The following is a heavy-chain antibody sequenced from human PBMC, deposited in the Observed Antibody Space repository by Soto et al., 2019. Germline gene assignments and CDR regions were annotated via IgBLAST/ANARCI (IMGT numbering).Heavy chain of an antibody. CDR1: GFAVNSNY. J-gene: IGHJ4*02. CDR2: IYGGGTT. D-gene: IGHD2-2*01. V-gene: IGHV3-53*01. CDR3: VRTSSY. Sequence: EVQLVASGGGLIQPGGSLRLSCAASGFAVNSNYMSWVRQAPGKGLAWVSVIYGGGTTYYSDSVKGRFTIFRDNSKNTLFLQMNSLRAEDTAVYYCVRTSSYWGQGTRVIVSS.